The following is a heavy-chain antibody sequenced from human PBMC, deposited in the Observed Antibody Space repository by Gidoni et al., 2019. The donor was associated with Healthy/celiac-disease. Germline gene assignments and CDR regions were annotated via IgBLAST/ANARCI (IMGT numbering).Heavy chain of an antibody. CDR3: AKAVPTPYDSSGYYFL. CDR1: GFPFSSYA. D-gene: IGHD3-22*01. J-gene: IGHJ4*02. CDR2: ISGSGGST. Sequence: EVQLLESGGGLVQPGGSLRLSCAASGFPFSSYAMSWVRQAPGKGLEWVSAISGSGGSTYYADSVKGRFTISRDNSKNTLYLQMNSLRAEDTAVYYCAKAVPTPYDSSGYYFLWGQGTLVTVSS. V-gene: IGHV3-23*01.